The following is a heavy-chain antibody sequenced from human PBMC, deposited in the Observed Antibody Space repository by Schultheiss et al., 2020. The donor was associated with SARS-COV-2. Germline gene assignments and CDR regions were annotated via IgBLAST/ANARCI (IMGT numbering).Heavy chain of an antibody. CDR3: ARHGYSYGYNWFDP. V-gene: IGHV4-4*07. D-gene: IGHD5-18*01. CDR1: GGSISSYY. J-gene: IGHJ5*02. Sequence: SETLSLTCTVSGGSISSYYWSWIRQPAGKGLEWIGRIYTSGSTNYNPSLKSRVTMSVDTSKNQFSLKLSSVTAADTAVYYCARHGYSYGYNWFDPWGQGTLVTVSS. CDR2: IYTSGST.